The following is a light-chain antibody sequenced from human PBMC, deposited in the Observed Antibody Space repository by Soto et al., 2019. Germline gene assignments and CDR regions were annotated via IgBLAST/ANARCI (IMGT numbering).Light chain of an antibody. CDR2: DAS. J-gene: IGKJ1*01. CDR3: QQYNNWPQT. V-gene: IGKV3-15*01. Sequence: EIVLTQSPGTLSFSLGERATLSCRASQSLRSSLAWYQQKPGQAPRLLIYDASTRATGIPARFSGSGSGTDFTLTISGLQSEDFAVYYCQQYNNWPQTFGQGTKVDIK. CDR1: QSLRSS.